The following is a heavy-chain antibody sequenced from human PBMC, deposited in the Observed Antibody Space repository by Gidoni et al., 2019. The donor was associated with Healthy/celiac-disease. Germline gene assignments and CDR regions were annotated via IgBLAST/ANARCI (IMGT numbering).Heavy chain of an antibody. D-gene: IGHD3-22*01. J-gene: IGHJ4*02. CDR3: AKDRYSRGYKDYFDY. Sequence: FTLSRDNSKNTLYLQMNSLRAEDTAVYYCAKDRYSRGYKDYFDYWGQGTLVTVSS. V-gene: IGHV3-23*01.